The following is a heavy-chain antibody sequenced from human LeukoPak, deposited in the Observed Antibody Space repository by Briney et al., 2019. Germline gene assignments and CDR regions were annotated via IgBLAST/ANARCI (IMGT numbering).Heavy chain of an antibody. Sequence: GASVKVSCKASGYTFTSYYMHWVRQAPGQGLEWMGIINPSGGSTSYAQKFQGRVTMTRDTSTSTVYMELSSLRSEDTAVYYCARGLWFRELARGNWFDPWGQGTLVTVSS. J-gene: IGHJ5*02. CDR1: GYTFTSYY. V-gene: IGHV1-46*01. CDR3: ARGLWFRELARGNWFDP. CDR2: INPSGGST. D-gene: IGHD3-10*01.